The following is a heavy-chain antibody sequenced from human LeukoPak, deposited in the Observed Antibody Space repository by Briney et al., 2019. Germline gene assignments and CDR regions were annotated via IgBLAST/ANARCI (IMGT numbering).Heavy chain of an antibody. CDR2: IIPILGIA. V-gene: IGHV1-69*04. D-gene: IGHD2-15*01. J-gene: IGHJ6*03. CDR1: GGTFSSYA. CDR3: ARSGYYYYYMDV. Sequence: ASVKVSCKASGGTFSSYAISWVRQAPGQGPEWMGRIIPILGIANYAQKFQGRVTITADKSTSTAYMELSSLRSEDTAVYYCARSGYYYYYMDVWGKGTTVTVSS.